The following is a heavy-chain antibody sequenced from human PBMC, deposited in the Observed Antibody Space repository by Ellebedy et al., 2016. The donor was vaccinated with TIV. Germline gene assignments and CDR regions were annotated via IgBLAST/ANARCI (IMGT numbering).Heavy chain of an antibody. D-gene: IGHD5-24*01. J-gene: IGHJ4*02. CDR1: GGSISSYY. Sequence: SETLSLTCTVSGGSISSYYWSWIRQPPGKGLEWIGYIYYSGSTNYNPSLKSRVTISVDTSKNQFSLKLSSVTAADTAVYYCARGLRVGYNRGSYFDYWGQGTLVTVSS. CDR3: ARGLRVGYNRGSYFDY. V-gene: IGHV4-59*01. CDR2: IYYSGST.